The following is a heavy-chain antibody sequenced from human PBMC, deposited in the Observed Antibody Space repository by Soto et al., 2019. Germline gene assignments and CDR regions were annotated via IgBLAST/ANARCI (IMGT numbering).Heavy chain of an antibody. D-gene: IGHD2-8*01. Sequence: PSQTLSLTCAISGDSVSSNIVTWDWIRQSPSRGLEWLGRTYYRSQWFNDYAVSVKSRMTINADTSKNQFSLQLNYVTPEETAVYYCARWWMYAPRFDPWGQGTLVTVSS. CDR2: TYYRSQWFN. CDR1: GDSVSSNIVT. CDR3: ARWWMYAPRFDP. V-gene: IGHV6-1*01. J-gene: IGHJ5*02.